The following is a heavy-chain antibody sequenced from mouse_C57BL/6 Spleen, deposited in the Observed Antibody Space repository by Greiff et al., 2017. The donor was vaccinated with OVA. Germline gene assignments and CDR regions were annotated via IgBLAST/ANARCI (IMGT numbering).Heavy chain of an antibody. CDR2: ISSGGSYT. V-gene: IGHV5-6*01. Sequence: EVMLVESGGDLVKPGGSLKLSCAASGFTFSSYGMSWVRQTPDKRLEWVATISSGGSYTYYPDSVKGRFTISRDNATNTLYLQMSSLKSEDTAMYYCARVGVTGPWCAYWGQGTLVTVSA. CDR3: ARVGVTGPWCAY. D-gene: IGHD4-1*01. CDR1: GFTFSSYG. J-gene: IGHJ3*01.